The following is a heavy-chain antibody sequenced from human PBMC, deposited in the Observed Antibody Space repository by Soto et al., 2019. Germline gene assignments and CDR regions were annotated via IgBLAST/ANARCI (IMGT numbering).Heavy chain of an antibody. Sequence: ASVKVSCKASGYTFTSYDISWVRQAPGQGLEWMGWISAYNGNTNYAQKLQGRVTMTTDTSTSTAYMELRSLRSDDTAVYYCARDGSSIDYYYYGMDVWGQGTTVTVSS. CDR2: ISAYNGNT. CDR1: GYTFTSYD. D-gene: IGHD6-13*01. J-gene: IGHJ6*02. V-gene: IGHV1-18*01. CDR3: ARDGSSIDYYYYGMDV.